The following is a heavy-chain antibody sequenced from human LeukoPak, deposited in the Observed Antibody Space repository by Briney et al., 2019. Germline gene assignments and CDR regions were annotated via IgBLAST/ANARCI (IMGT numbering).Heavy chain of an antibody. CDR3: ASLVLRSYYYYMDV. D-gene: IGHD1-14*01. CDR2: IIPIFGTA. CDR1: GGTFSSYA. J-gene: IGHJ6*03. Sequence: SVKVSCKASGGTFSSYAIRWVRKAPGQGLEWMVRIIPIFGTANYAQKFQGRVTITTDESTSTAYMELSSLRSEDTAVYYCASLVLRSYYYYMDVWGKGTTVTVSS. V-gene: IGHV1-69*05.